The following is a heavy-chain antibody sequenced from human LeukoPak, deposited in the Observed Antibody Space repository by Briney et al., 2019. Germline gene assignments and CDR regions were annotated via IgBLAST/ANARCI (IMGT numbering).Heavy chain of an antibody. Sequence: GGSLRLSCAASGFTFSNYWMFWVRQVPGKGLVWVSDIKGDGSSISYADSVKGRFTISRDNSKNTLYLQMNSLRAEDTAVYYCAKAPSGSYYDYFDYWGQGTLVTVSS. CDR2: IKGDGSSI. CDR3: AKAPSGSYYDYFDY. J-gene: IGHJ4*02. CDR1: GFTFSNYW. V-gene: IGHV3-74*01. D-gene: IGHD1-26*01.